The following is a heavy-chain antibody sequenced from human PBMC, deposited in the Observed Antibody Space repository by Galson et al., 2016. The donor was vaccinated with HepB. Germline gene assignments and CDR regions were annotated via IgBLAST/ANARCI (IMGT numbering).Heavy chain of an antibody. Sequence: SLRLSCAASGFTFNSYALSWVRQAPGKGLEWVSGITGSGVTTYYADSVKGRFTISRDNSKNTLFLQMNKLRAEDTAVYYCAKEQRDPAMAHWYFDLWGRGALVTVSS. J-gene: IGHJ2*01. CDR1: GFTFNSYA. CDR3: AKEQRDPAMAHWYFDL. CDR2: ITGSGVTT. D-gene: IGHD5-18*01. V-gene: IGHV3-23*01.